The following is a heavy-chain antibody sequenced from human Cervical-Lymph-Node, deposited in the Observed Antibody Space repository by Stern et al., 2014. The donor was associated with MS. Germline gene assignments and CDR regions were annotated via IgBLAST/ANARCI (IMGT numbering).Heavy chain of an antibody. D-gene: IGHD1-14*01. Sequence: QVQLQESGPGLVKPSGTLSLTCTVSGGSINNRYWSWIRQPPGKGLEWIGYVYYSGSTNYNPSLKSRVTMSADTSRHQFSLHLRSVTDADSAIYYCARYNRDDTYFLHPWGQGALVTVSS. CDR2: VYYSGST. V-gene: IGHV4-59*11. J-gene: IGHJ5*02. CDR1: GGSINNRY. CDR3: ARYNRDDTYFLHP.